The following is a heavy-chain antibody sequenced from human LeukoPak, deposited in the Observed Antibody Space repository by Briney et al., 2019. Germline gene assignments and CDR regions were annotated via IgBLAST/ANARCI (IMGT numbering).Heavy chain of an antibody. CDR1: GFTFSDSA. CDR2: FSGSGSST. D-gene: IGHD6-13*01. Sequence: GGSLRLSCAASGFTFSDSAMSWVRQAPGKGLEWVSAFSGSGSSTYYADSVKGRFTISCDNSKNTLYLQMNSLRAEDTALYYCAKDGSSSWSPSFFDYWGQGTLVTVSS. J-gene: IGHJ4*02. V-gene: IGHV3-23*01. CDR3: AKDGSSSWSPSFFDY.